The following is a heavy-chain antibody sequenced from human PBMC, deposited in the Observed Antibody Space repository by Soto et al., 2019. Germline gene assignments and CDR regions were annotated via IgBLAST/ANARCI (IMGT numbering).Heavy chain of an antibody. D-gene: IGHD2-2*01. J-gene: IGHJ5*02. CDR2: IYPGDSDT. CDR1: GYSFTSYW. CDR3: ARQLGARYCSSTSCYSNWFDP. Sequence: PGESLKISCKGSGYSFTSYWIGWVRQMPGKGLEWMGIIYPGDSDTRYSPSFQGQVTISADKSISTAYLQWSSLKASDTAMYYCARQLGARYCSSTSCYSNWFDPWGQGTLVTV. V-gene: IGHV5-51*01.